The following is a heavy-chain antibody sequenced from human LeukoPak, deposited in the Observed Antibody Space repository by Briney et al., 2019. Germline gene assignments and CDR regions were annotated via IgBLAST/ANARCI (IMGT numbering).Heavy chain of an antibody. D-gene: IGHD1-1*01. CDR2: INPDSGDT. V-gene: IGHV1-2*06. J-gene: IGHJ3*02. CDR3: ARDIPGYDAFDI. Sequence: VASVKVSCKASGYTFTDYYMHWVRQAPGQGLEWMGRINPDSGDTNYAQHFQGRVTMTRDTSISTVYMELSSLSSDDTAVYYCARDIPGYDAFDIWGQGTGVTVSS. CDR1: GYTFTDYY.